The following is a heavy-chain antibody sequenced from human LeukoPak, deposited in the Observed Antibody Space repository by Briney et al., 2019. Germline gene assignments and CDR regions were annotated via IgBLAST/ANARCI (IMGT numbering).Heavy chain of an antibody. V-gene: IGHV1-69*13. CDR1: GGTFSSYT. D-gene: IGHD2-2*01. Sequence: SVKVSCKASGGTFSSYTISWVRQAPGQGLEWMGGIIPIFGTANYAQKIQGRVTITADESTSTAYMELSSLRSEDTAVYYCASSACSSTSCYESYFDYWGQGTLVTVSS. J-gene: IGHJ4*02. CDR3: ASSACSSTSCYESYFDY. CDR2: IIPIFGTA.